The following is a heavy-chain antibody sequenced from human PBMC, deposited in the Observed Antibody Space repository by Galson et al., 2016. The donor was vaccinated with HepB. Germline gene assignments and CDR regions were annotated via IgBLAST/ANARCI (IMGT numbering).Heavy chain of an antibody. CDR3: GRDHSVVLTTAYNWFDP. Sequence: SLRLSCAASGFAFGSHWMHWVRQVPGKGLVWVSRINSDGTISNYADSVKGRFTISRDNAKNTLYLQMNSLRVEDTAVYYCGRDHSVVLTTAYNWFDPWGQGTLGTVSS. CDR1: GFAFGSHW. CDR2: INSDGTIS. J-gene: IGHJ5*02. D-gene: IGHD4-23*01. V-gene: IGHV3-74*01.